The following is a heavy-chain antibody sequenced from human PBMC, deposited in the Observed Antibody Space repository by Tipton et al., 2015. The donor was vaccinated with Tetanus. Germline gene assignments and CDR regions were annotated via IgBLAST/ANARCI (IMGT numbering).Heavy chain of an antibody. CDR3: ARAIIYCSGGSCYSEVLGWFDP. Sequence: TLSLTCTVSGGSISSYYWSWIRQPPGKGLEWIGYIYYSGSTNYNPSLKSRVTISVDTSKNQFSLKLSSVTAADTAVYYCARAIIYCSGGSCYSEVLGWFDPWGQGTLVTVSS. CDR2: IYYSGST. J-gene: IGHJ5*02. D-gene: IGHD2-15*01. V-gene: IGHV4-59*01. CDR1: GGSISSYY.